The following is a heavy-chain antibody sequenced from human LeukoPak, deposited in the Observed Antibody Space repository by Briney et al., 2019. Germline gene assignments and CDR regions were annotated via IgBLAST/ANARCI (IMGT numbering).Heavy chain of an antibody. CDR3: VRQWFGPARKFDY. CDR1: GGSISSSSFY. D-gene: IGHD3-10*01. CDR2: IFYSGST. V-gene: IGHV4-39*01. J-gene: IGHJ4*02. Sequence: PSETLSLTCTVSGGSISSSSFYWGWIRQPPGKGLEWIGTIFYSGSTWYNPSLKSRVTISVDTSKNQFSLKLSSVTAADTAVYFCVRQWFGPARKFDYWGQGTLVTVSS.